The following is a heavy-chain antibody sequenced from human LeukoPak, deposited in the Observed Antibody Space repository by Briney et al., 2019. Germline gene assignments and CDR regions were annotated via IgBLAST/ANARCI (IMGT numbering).Heavy chain of an antibody. CDR3: AAAESRTPFDY. Sequence: GGSLRLSCAASGFTFSSYWMHWVRHAPGKGLVWVSRINSDGSSTSYADSVKGRFTISRDNAKNTLYLQMNSLRAEDTAVYYCAAAESRTPFDYWGQGTLVTVSS. J-gene: IGHJ4*02. CDR1: GFTFSSYW. V-gene: IGHV3-74*01. CDR2: INSDGSST. D-gene: IGHD2-2*01.